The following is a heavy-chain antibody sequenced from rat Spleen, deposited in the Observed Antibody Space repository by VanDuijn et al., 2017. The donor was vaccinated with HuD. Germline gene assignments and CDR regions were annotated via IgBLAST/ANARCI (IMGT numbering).Heavy chain of an antibody. J-gene: IGHJ2*01. Sequence: EVQLVESGGGLVQPGRSLKLSCAASGFTFSDYAMAWVRQAPKKGLEWVATIIYDGSSTYYRDSVKGRFTISRDNAKSTLYLQMDSLRSEETATYYCARHAYYYPFDYWGQGVMVTVSS. CDR3: ARHAYYYPFDY. CDR2: IIYDGSST. D-gene: IGHD1-1*01. CDR1: GFTFSDYA. V-gene: IGHV5-17*01.